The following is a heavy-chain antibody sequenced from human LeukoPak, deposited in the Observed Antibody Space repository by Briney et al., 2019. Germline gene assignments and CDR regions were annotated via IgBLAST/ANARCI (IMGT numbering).Heavy chain of an antibody. V-gene: IGHV1-69*05. CDR1: GGTFSSYA. D-gene: IGHD3-16*01. J-gene: IGHJ6*03. CDR2: IIPIFGTA. CDR3: ARTTFSPVYYYYYMDV. Sequence: GVSVKVSCKASGGTFSSYAISWVRQAPGQGLEWMGGIIPIFGTANYAQKFQGRVTITTDESTSTAYMELSSLRSEDTAVYYCARTTFSPVYYYYYMDVWGKGTTVTVSS.